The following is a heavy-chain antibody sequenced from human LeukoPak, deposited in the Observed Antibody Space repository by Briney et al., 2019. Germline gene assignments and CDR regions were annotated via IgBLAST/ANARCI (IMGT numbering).Heavy chain of an antibody. Sequence: GGSLRLSCAASGFTFSSHAMSWVRQAPGKGLEWVSGITGSGAGTYYADSVKGRFTISRDNSKNTLNLQMNSLRAEDTDAYYCAKEGYQTGTTSKGYFDYWGQGTLVTVSS. CDR1: GFTFSSHA. CDR3: AKEGYQTGTTSKGYFDY. V-gene: IGHV3-23*01. J-gene: IGHJ4*01. CDR2: ITGSGAGT. D-gene: IGHD1-7*01.